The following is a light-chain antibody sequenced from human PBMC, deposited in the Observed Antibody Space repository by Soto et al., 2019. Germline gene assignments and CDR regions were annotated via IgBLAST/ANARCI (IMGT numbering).Light chain of an antibody. CDR3: QQYGSSPWT. CDR1: QSVGSNY. J-gene: IGKJ1*01. V-gene: IGKV3-20*01. Sequence: EIVLTQSPGTLSLSPGERATLSCRASQSVGSNYLAWYQQKPGQAPRLLIYAAFGRATGIPDRFGGSGSGTDFTLTIRRLEPEDSAVYYCQQYGSSPWTFGQGTKVEVK. CDR2: AAF.